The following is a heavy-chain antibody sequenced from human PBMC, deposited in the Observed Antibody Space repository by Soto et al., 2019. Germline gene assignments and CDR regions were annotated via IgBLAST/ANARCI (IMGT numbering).Heavy chain of an antibody. CDR1: AYSFTSYW. J-gene: IGHJ6*03. D-gene: IGHD6-13*01. CDR2: IYPGDSDT. Sequence: GASLKISCKGCAYSFTSYWIGWLRHMPGKGLEWMGIIYPGDSDTRYSPSFQGQVTISADKSISTAYLQRSSLKASHTAMYYCARRNRDSSSWYSSSIYCYYDEDVWGKGSPVTVPS. CDR3: ARRNRDSSSWYSSSIYCYYDEDV. V-gene: IGHV5-51*01.